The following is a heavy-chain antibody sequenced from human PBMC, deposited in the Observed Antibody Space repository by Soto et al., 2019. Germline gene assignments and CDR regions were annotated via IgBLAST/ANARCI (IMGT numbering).Heavy chain of an antibody. CDR1: GGSFSGYY. V-gene: IGHV4-34*01. Sequence: QVQLQQWGAGLLKPSETLSLTCAVYGGSFSGYYWSWIRQPPGKGLEWIGEINHSGSTNYNPSLKSRVTISVDTSKNQFSLKLSAVTAADTAVYYCARSDGVVVVPAAMSYAFDIWGQGTMVTVSS. D-gene: IGHD2-2*01. CDR3: ARSDGVVVVPAAMSYAFDI. J-gene: IGHJ3*02. CDR2: INHSGST.